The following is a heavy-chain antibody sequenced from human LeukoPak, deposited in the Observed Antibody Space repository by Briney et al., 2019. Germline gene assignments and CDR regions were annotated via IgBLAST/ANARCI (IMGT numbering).Heavy chain of an antibody. CDR3: ARVSSSWYNDQNWFDP. Sequence: SVKVSCKASEGTFSSYAISWVRQAPGQGLEWMGGIIPIFGTANYAQKFQGRVTITADESTSTAYMELSSLRSEDTAVYYCARVSSSWYNDQNWFDPWGQGTLVTVSS. CDR2: IIPIFGTA. V-gene: IGHV1-69*01. D-gene: IGHD6-13*01. J-gene: IGHJ5*02. CDR1: EGTFSSYA.